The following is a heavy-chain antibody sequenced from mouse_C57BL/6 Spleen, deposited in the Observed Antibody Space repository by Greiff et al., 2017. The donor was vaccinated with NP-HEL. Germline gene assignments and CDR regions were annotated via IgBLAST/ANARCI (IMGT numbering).Heavy chain of an antibody. Sequence: EVKLMESGPGLVKPSQSLSLTCSVTGYSITSGYYWNWIRQFPGNKLEWMGYISYDGSNNYNPSLKNRISITRDTSKNQFFLKLNSVTTEDTATYYCARDSSGSPFAYWGQGTLVTVSA. J-gene: IGHJ3*01. CDR3: ARDSSGSPFAY. CDR2: ISYDGSN. D-gene: IGHD3-2*02. V-gene: IGHV3-6*01. CDR1: GYSITSGYY.